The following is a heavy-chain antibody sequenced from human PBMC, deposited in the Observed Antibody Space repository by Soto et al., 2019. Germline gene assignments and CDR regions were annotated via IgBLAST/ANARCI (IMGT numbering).Heavy chain of an antibody. Sequence: QVHLVQSGAEVKKPGASVKVSCKASGYTFTDYYIYWVRQAPGQGPEWMGGINPHSGDTNYELKFQGGVTVTRDTSISTAYLELSGLRSDDTAVYYCARDPIGGGAPYYFDLWGQGTLVTVSS. CDR3: ARDPIGGGAPYYFDL. D-gene: IGHD3-16*01. J-gene: IGHJ4*02. V-gene: IGHV1-2*02. CDR1: GYTFTDYY. CDR2: INPHSGDT.